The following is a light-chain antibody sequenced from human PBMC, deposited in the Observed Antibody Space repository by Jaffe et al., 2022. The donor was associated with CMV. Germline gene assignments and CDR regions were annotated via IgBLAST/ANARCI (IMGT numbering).Light chain of an antibody. CDR2: KDS. V-gene: IGLV3-25*03. CDR1: ALPKQY. Sequence: SYELTQPPSVSVSPGQTARITCSGDALPKQYAYWYQQKPGQAPVLVIYKDSERPSGIPERFSGSSSGTTVTLTISGVQAEDEADYYCLSADSSGTYLWVFGGGTKLTVL. CDR3: LSADSSGTYLWV. J-gene: IGLJ3*02.